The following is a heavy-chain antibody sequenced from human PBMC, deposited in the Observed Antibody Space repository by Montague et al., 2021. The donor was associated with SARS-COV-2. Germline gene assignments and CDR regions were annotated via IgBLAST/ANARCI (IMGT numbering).Heavy chain of an antibody. Sequence: SETLSLTCTVSGGPISSSSYYWAWIRQPPGKGLEWIGSIYYSGSTNYNPSLKSRVTISVDTSKNQFSLKMTSVTAADTAVYYCARGRQHINMVVVVVTGGECYFDFWGQGTLVAVSS. CDR3: ARGRQHINMVVVVVTGGECYFDF. V-gene: IGHV4-39*07. D-gene: IGHD3-22*01. J-gene: IGHJ4*02. CDR1: GGPISSSSYY. CDR2: IYYSGST.